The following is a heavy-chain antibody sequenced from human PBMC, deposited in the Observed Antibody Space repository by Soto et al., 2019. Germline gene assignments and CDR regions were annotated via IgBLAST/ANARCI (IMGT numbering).Heavy chain of an antibody. V-gene: IGHV4-59*08. Sequence: SETLSLTCTVSGASISSYYWNWIRQPPGKGLEWIGHIYYSGSTNYNPSLKSRVTISLDTSKNTLSLQMNSLRVEDTAVYYCARGDRGAFDLWGQGTMVTVSS. CDR1: GASISSYY. CDR3: ARGDRGAFDL. J-gene: IGHJ3*01. CDR2: IYYSGST. D-gene: IGHD2-21*02.